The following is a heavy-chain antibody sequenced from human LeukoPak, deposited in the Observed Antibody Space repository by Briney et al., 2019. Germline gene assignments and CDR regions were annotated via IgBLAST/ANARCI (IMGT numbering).Heavy chain of an antibody. CDR2: INSDGNTT. J-gene: IGHJ6*03. CDR1: SFTFGDFY. Sequence: GGSLRLSCAGSSFTFGDFYMSWIRQAPGKGLEWVSYINSDGNTTYYANSVRGRFTISRDNAKNSLYLRMDSLRVEDTAVYYCARPGVLRFLEKLSHSYYMDVWGNGTSVVVSS. V-gene: IGHV3-11*01. CDR3: ARPGVLRFLEKLSHSYYMDV. D-gene: IGHD3-3*01.